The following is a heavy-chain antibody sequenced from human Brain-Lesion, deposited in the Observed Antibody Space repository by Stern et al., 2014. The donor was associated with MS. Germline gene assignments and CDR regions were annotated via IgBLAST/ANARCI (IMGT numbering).Heavy chain of an antibody. CDR3: AGEEDIRYCSGGSCTGNWFDP. Sequence: QVQLQESGPGLVKPSETLSLTCTVAGGSLSSTSYAWAWIRQPPGKGLEWIGAIYYNGNTYYSPSLKSRLTISLDTSTNQVFLQLGSVTAADTAVYYCAGEEDIRYCSGGSCTGNWFDPWGQGTLVTVSS. CDR2: IYYNGNT. J-gene: IGHJ5*02. V-gene: IGHV4-39*02. CDR1: GGSLSSTSYA. D-gene: IGHD2-15*01.